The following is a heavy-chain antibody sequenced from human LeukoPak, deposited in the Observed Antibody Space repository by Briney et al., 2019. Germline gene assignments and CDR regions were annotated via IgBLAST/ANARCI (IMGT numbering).Heavy chain of an antibody. V-gene: IGHV4-30-4*01. J-gene: IGHJ6*02. Sequence: SQTLSLTCTVSGGSISSGDYYWSCIRQPPGKGLEWIGYIYYSGSTYYNPSLKSRVTISVDTSKNQFSLKLSSVTAADTAVYYCARMTTDYYYGMDVWGQGTTVTVSS. CDR1: GGSISSGDYY. CDR2: IYYSGST. CDR3: ARMTTDYYYGMDV. D-gene: IGHD4-11*01.